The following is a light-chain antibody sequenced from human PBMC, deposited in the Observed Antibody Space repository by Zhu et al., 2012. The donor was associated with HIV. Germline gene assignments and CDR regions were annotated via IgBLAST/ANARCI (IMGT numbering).Light chain of an antibody. CDR1: QSVGTN. V-gene: IGKV3-15*01. Sequence: ETVLTQSPATLSVSPGERGTLSCRASQSVGTNLAWYQQKPGQAPRLLISRASTRSTAIPARFSGSGSGTEFTLTISSPQSEDFAVYYCQQYNNWPPTFGQGTKLEIK. J-gene: IGKJ1*01. CDR3: QQYNNWPPT. CDR2: RAS.